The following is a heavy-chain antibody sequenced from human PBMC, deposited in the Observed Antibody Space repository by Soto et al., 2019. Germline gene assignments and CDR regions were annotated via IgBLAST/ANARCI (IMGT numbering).Heavy chain of an antibody. CDR2: IYYSGST. CDR1: GGSISSYY. CDR3: GRRYGGAFDI. Sequence: QVQLQESGPGLVKPSETLSLTCTVSGGSISSYYWSWIRQPPGKGLEWIGYIYYSGSTNYNPSLKSRVTISVDMSKNQFSLKLSSVTAADTAFYYCGRRYGGAFDIWGQGTMVTVSS. J-gene: IGHJ3*02. D-gene: IGHD4-17*01. V-gene: IGHV4-59*01.